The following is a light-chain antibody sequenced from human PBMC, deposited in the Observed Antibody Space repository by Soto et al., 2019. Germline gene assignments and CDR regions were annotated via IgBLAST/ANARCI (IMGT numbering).Light chain of an antibody. Sequence: DIQLTQSPSFLSASVGDRVTITCRASQGISTYLAWYLQRPGKAPKLLIYGASTLQSGVPPRFSGGGSGTEFTLTISSLQAEDFGTYYCQQLNSDWYAFGQGTKLEIK. CDR1: QGISTY. CDR2: GAS. V-gene: IGKV1-9*01. CDR3: QQLNSDWYA. J-gene: IGKJ2*01.